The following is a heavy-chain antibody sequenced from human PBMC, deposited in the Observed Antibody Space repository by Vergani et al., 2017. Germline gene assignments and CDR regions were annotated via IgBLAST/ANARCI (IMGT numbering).Heavy chain of an antibody. V-gene: IGHV4-31*03. Sequence: QVQLQESGPGLVKPSQTLSLTCTVSGGSISSGGYYWSWIRQHPGKGLEWIGYIYYSGSTYYNPSLKSRVTISVDTSKNPFSLKLSSVTAADTAVYYCAREKTYCSSTSCYSNWFDPWGQGTLVTVSS. D-gene: IGHD2-2*01. CDR1: GGSISSGGYY. CDR3: AREKTYCSSTSCYSNWFDP. CDR2: IYYSGST. J-gene: IGHJ5*02.